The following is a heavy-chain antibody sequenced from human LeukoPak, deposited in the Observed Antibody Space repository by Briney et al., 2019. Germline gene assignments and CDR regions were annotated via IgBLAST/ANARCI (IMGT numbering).Heavy chain of an antibody. D-gene: IGHD5-12*01. CDR3: ARDFVDYFDP. J-gene: IGHJ5*02. Sequence: GGSLRLSCAASGFMFSDYYMSWVRQAPGKGLEWVSSISSGSSAIFYADSVKGRFTISRDNAKNSLYLQMNSLRDEDTAVYYCARDFVDYFDPWGQGTLVTVSS. CDR1: GFMFSDYY. V-gene: IGHV3-11*04. CDR2: ISSGSSAI.